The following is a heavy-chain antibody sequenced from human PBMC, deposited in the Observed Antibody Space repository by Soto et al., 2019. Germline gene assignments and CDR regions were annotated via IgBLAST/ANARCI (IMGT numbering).Heavy chain of an antibody. CDR2: ISHDGGNE. CDR1: GFSFSTYG. J-gene: IGHJ2*01. CDR3: AKDPSSGHTRGYFDF. Sequence: QVHLEESGGGVVQPGRSLRLSCAASGFSFSTYGMHWVRQAPGKGLEWVAVISHDGGNEYYADSVKGRFTISRDSSKNTVYLQMNNVRAEDTAVYYCAKDPSSGHTRGYFDFWGLGTLVTVSS. V-gene: IGHV3-30*18. D-gene: IGHD6-19*01.